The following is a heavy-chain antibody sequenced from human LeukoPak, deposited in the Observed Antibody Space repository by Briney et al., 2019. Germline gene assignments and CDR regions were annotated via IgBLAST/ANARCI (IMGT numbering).Heavy chain of an antibody. CDR1: GFTFSSYS. J-gene: IGHJ4*02. D-gene: IGHD6-13*01. CDR2: ISSSSSYI. CDR3: ARVWGIAAAGKYYFAY. Sequence: GGSLRLSCAASGFTFSSYSMNWVRQAPGKGLEWVSSISSSSSYIYYADSVKGRFTISRDNAKNSLYLQMNSLRAEDTAVYYCARVWGIAAAGKYYFAYWGQGTLVTVSS. V-gene: IGHV3-21*01.